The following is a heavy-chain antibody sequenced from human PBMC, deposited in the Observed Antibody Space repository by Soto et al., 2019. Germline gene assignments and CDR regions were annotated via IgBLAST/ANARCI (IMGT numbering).Heavy chain of an antibody. V-gene: IGHV1-69*13. CDR3: ARDGIAVAGMSYYYYGMGV. J-gene: IGHJ6*02. CDR2: IIPIFGTA. CDR1: GGTFSSYA. D-gene: IGHD6-19*01. Sequence: GASVKVSCKASGGTFSSYAISWVRQAPGQGLEWMGGIIPIFGTANYAQKFQGRVTITADESTSTAYMELSSLRSEDTAVYYCARDGIAVAGMSYYYYGMGVWGQGTTVTVSS.